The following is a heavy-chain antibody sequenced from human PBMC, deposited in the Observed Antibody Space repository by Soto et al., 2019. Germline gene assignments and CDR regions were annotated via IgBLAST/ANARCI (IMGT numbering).Heavy chain of an antibody. CDR1: GYTFTSYF. CDR2: INPRNGYT. D-gene: IGHD1-20*01. Sequence: ASVKVSCKASGYTFTSYFIFWVRQAPGQGLEWMGKINPRNGYTSHAQKLQGRVSMTPDTSTSTAYMELRSLRSDDTAVYYCARGGLRYYWYFDLWGRGTLVAVSS. CDR3: ARGGLRYYWYFDL. V-gene: IGHV1-46*01. J-gene: IGHJ2*01.